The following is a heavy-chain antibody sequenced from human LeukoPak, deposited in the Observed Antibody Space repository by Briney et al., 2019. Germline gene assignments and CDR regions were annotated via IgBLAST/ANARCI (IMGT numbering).Heavy chain of an antibody. CDR2: ITSSGSTI. V-gene: IGHV3-11*01. D-gene: IGHD6-6*01. CDR3: ARDPIRASIAARMSWFYFDY. CDR1: GFTVSDYY. Sequence: PGRCLILSCAASGFTVSDYYTGSTRQAPGNGLGWDSYITSSGSTIYYASYEKARFANARHNAKSSLYLQMNSLRAEDMAVYYCARDPIRASIAARMSWFYFDYWGQGTLVTVSS. J-gene: IGHJ4*02.